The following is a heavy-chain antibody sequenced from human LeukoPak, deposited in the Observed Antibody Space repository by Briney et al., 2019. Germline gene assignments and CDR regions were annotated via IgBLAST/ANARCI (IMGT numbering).Heavy chain of an antibody. CDR1: GYSFPNYW. CDR3: ARRVRDGYWFDP. D-gene: IGHD5-24*01. V-gene: IGHV5-51*01. Sequence: GEPLKISCKAYGYSFPNYWIAWVRQMPGKGLEWMGIIHPGHSDTIYSPSFQGQVTVSADTSLNTAYLQWDSLKTSDTAMYYCARRVRDGYWFDPWGQGTLVTVSS. CDR2: IHPGHSDT. J-gene: IGHJ5*02.